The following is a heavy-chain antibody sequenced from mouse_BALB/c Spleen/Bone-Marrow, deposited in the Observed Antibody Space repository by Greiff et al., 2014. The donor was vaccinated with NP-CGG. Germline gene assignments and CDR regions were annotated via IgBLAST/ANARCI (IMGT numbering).Heavy chain of an antibody. CDR2: IHYSGGT. J-gene: IGHJ4*01. CDR3: ARWNGYYAMDY. Sequence: EVQLQQSGPALVKPSQSLSLTCTVTGYSITSGYSWHWIRQFPGNTLEWMGYIHYSGGTNYNPSLKSRISITRDTSKNQFFLQLNSVTTGDTATYYCARWNGYYAMDYWGQGTSVTVSS. V-gene: IGHV3-1*02. CDR1: GYSITSGYS. D-gene: IGHD1-2*01.